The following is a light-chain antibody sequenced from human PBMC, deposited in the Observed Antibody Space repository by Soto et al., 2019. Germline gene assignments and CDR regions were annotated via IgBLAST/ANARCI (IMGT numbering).Light chain of an antibody. V-gene: IGKV1-9*01. CDR1: QGINSY. J-gene: IGKJ5*01. Sequence: DIQLTQSPSFLSASVGDRVSITRRASQGINSYLAWYQQKPGKAPKVLMYDASTLQRGVPSRFSGSGSGAEFTLAISSLQPEDFAAYYCQQFNDYPITFGQGTRLEIK. CDR2: DAS. CDR3: QQFNDYPIT.